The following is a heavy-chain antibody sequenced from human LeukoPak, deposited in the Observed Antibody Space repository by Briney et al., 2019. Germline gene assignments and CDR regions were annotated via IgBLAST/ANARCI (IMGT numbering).Heavy chain of an antibody. CDR3: ARKSSGYYFGPRWFDP. CDR1: GGSFSGYY. CDR2: INHSGST. J-gene: IGHJ5*02. V-gene: IGHV4-34*01. Sequence: SGTLSLTCAVYGGSFSGYYWSWIRQPPGKGLEWIGEINHSGSTNYNPSLKSRVTISVDTSKNQFSLKLSSVTAADTAVYYCARKSSGYYFGPRWFDPWGQGTLVTVSS. D-gene: IGHD3-22*01.